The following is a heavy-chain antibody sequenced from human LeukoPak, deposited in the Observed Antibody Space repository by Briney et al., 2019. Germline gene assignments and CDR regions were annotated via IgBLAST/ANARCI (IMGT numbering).Heavy chain of an antibody. CDR1: GGSISTHY. CDR2: IYYSGST. CDR3: ARWGSDFDY. D-gene: IGHD3-16*01. J-gene: IGHJ4*02. Sequence: SETLSLTCTVSGGSISTHYWSWIRQPPGKGLEWIGYIYYSGSTNYNPSLKSRVTISVDASKNQFSLRLSSVTAADTAVYYCARWGSDFDYWGQGTLVTVSS. V-gene: IGHV4-59*11.